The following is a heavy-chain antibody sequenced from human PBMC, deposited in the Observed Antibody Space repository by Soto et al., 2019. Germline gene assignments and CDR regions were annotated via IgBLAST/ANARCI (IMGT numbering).Heavy chain of an antibody. CDR1: GGSISSGGYY. CDR2: IYYSGST. J-gene: IGHJ4*02. Sequence: QVQLQESGPGLVKPSQTLSLTCTVSGGSISSGGYYWSWIRQHPGKGLEWIGYIYYSGSTYYNPSLKSRVTISVDTSKNQFSLKLSSMPAADTAVYYCAGRPGDYDESYFDYWGQGTLVTVSS. CDR3: AGRPGDYDESYFDY. D-gene: IGHD4-17*01. V-gene: IGHV4-31*03.